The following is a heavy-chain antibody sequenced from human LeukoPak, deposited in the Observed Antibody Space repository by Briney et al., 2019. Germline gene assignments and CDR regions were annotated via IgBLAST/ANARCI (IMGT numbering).Heavy chain of an antibody. Sequence: PSETLSLTCTVSGGSISSGGYYWSWIRQHPGKGLEWIGYIYYSGSTYYNPSLKSRVTISVDTSKNQFSLKLSSVTAADTAVYYCARDMSLEPRYWYFDLWGRGTLVTVSS. V-gene: IGHV4-31*03. CDR1: GGSISSGGYY. CDR3: ARDMSLEPRYWYFDL. D-gene: IGHD3-10*02. J-gene: IGHJ2*01. CDR2: IYYSGST.